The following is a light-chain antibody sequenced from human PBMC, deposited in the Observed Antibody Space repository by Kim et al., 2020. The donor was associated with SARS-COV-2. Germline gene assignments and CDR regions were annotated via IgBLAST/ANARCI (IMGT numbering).Light chain of an antibody. J-gene: IGLJ3*02. V-gene: IGLV2-14*03. CDR3: SSYTSSSTWV. Sequence: GQSLTISCAGTSSDVGDYNYVSWYQQHPGKAPKLMIYDVSNRPSGVSNRFSGSKSGNTASLTISGLQAEDEADYYCSSYTSSSTWVFGGGIQLTVL. CDR1: SSDVGDYNY. CDR2: DVS.